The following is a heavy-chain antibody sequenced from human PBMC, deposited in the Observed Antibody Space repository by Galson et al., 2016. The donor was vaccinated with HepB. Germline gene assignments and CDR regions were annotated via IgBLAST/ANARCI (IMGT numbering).Heavy chain of an antibody. CDR2: FDCDDGET. CDR1: DSSLTELC. CDR3: ATGTDFGGTRFFYGMEA. V-gene: IGHV1-24*01. Sequence: SVKVSCKVSDSSLTELCMHWVRQAPGRGLEWMGGFDCDDGETIYAEKFQGRFIMTEDRSTDTAFMELSRLTPDVTAVYYCATGTDFGGTRFFYGMEAWGEGTSVTVSS. J-gene: IGHJ6*04. D-gene: IGHD2-21*01.